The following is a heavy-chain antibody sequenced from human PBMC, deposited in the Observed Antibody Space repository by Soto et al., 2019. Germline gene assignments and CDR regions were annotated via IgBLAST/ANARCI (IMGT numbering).Heavy chain of an antibody. CDR2: ISYDGSNK. Sequence: QVQLVESGGGVVQPGRSLRLSCAASGFTFSSYGMHWVRQAPGKGLEWVAVISYDGSNKYYADSVKGRFTISRDNSKNTLYLQMNSLRAEDTAVYYCAKELTAGTPWFDPWGQGTLVTVSS. V-gene: IGHV3-30*18. CDR3: AKELTAGTPWFDP. J-gene: IGHJ5*02. CDR1: GFTFSSYG. D-gene: IGHD6-19*01.